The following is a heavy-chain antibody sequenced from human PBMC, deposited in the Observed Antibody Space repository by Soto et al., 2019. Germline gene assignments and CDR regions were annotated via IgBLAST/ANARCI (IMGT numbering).Heavy chain of an antibody. D-gene: IGHD2-15*01. J-gene: IGHJ4*02. Sequence: QVQLVESGGGVVQPGRSLRLSCAASGFTFSSYGLHWVRQALGRGLELVAVISYDGSNKYYADSVKGRFTISRDNSKITLYLQMNSLRAEDTAVYYCAKETYSGPLDYWGQGTLVTVSS. CDR3: AKETYSGPLDY. V-gene: IGHV3-30*18. CDR1: GFTFSSYG. CDR2: ISYDGSNK.